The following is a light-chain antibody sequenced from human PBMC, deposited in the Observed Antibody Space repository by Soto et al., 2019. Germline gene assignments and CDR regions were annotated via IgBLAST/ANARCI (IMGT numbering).Light chain of an antibody. J-gene: IGLJ2*01. CDR1: SSDVGGYNY. CDR2: DVS. CDR3: SSYTSSSTLV. V-gene: IGLV2-14*01. Sequence: QSALTQPASVSGSPGQSITISCTGTSSDVGGYNYVSWYQQHPGKAPKLMIYDVSNRPSGVSNRFSGSMSGNTASLTISGLQAEDEADYYCSSYTSSSTLVFVGGTKLTVL.